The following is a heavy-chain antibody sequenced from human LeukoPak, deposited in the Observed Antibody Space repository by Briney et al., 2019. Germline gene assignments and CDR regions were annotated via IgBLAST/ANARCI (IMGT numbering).Heavy chain of an antibody. V-gene: IGHV3-30*02. J-gene: IGHJ4*02. CDR2: IRFDASNK. CDR3: ANQRRDSRSSSFRYYFDY. D-gene: IGHD6-6*01. CDR1: GFTFSSYS. Sequence: PGGSLRLSCAASGFTFSSYSMNWVRQAPGKGLEWVAFIRFDASNKYYADSVKGRFSISRDNSKNTVYLQMNSLRAEDTAIYYCANQRRDSRSSSFRYYFDYWGQGTLVTVSS.